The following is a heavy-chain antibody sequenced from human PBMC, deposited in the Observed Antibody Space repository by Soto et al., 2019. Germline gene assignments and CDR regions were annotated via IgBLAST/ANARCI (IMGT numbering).Heavy chain of an antibody. D-gene: IGHD6-6*01. J-gene: IGHJ6*03. CDR2: IYHSGST. CDR1: GGSISSGGYS. CDR3: ARHWYSSSWEVYYYYMDV. Sequence: SETLSLTCAVSGGSISSGGYSWSWIRQPPGKGLEWIGYIYHSGSTYYNPSLKSRVTISVDTSKNQFSLKLSSVTAADTAVYYCARHWYSSSWEVYYYYMDVWGKGTTVTVSS. V-gene: IGHV4-30-2*01.